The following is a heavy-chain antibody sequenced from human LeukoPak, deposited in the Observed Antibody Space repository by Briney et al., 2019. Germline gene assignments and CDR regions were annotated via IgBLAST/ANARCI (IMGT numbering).Heavy chain of an antibody. CDR2: ISSSSSTI. Sequence: GGSLRLSCAASGFTFSSYSMNWVRQAPGKGLEWVSYISSSSSTIYYADSVKGRSTISRDNAKNSLYLQMNSLRAEDTAVYYCARVFFRSGWPERYMDVWGKGTTVTVSS. CDR3: ARVFFRSGWPERYMDV. V-gene: IGHV3-48*01. J-gene: IGHJ6*03. CDR1: GFTFSSYS. D-gene: IGHD6-19*01.